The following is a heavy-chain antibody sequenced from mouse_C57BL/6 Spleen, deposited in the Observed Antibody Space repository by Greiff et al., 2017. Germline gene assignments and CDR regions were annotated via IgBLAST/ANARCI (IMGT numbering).Heavy chain of an antibody. CDR3: ARIWDGDYFDY. D-gene: IGHD4-1*01. CDR2: IHPNSGST. Sequence: QVQLKQPGAELVKPGASVKLSCKASGYTFTSYWMHWVKQRPGQGLEWIGMIHPNSGSTNYNEKFKSKATLTVDKSSSTAYMQLSSLTSEDSAVYYCARIWDGDYFDYWGQGTTLTVSS. CDR1: GYTFTSYW. J-gene: IGHJ2*01. V-gene: IGHV1-64*01.